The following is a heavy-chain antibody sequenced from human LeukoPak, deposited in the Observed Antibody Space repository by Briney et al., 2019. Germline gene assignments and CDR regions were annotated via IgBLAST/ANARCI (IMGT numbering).Heavy chain of an antibody. Sequence: GESLKISCKGSGYSFTSYWIGWVRQMPGKGLEWMGIIYPGDSDTRYSPSFQGQVTISADKSISTAYLQWSSLKASDTAMYYCARYCTNGVCYLRAFDIWGQGTMVTVSS. D-gene: IGHD2-8*01. V-gene: IGHV5-51*01. CDR1: GYSFTSYW. CDR2: IYPGDSDT. CDR3: ARYCTNGVCYLRAFDI. J-gene: IGHJ3*02.